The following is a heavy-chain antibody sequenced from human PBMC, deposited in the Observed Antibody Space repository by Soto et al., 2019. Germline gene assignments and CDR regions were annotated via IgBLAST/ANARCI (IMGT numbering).Heavy chain of an antibody. CDR3: ARDPNDSRMDY. Sequence: QVQLVESGGGVVQPGRSLRLSCAASGFTFSSYAMHWVRQAPGKGLEWVAVISYDGSNKYYADSVKGRFTISRDNSKNTLYLQMNSLRAEDTAVYYCARDPNDSRMDYWGQGTLVTVSS. CDR1: GFTFSSYA. CDR2: ISYDGSNK. D-gene: IGHD3-22*01. J-gene: IGHJ4*02. V-gene: IGHV3-30-3*01.